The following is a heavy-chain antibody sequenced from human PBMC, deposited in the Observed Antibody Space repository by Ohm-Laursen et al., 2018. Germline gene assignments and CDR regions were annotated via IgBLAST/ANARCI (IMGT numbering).Heavy chain of an antibody. CDR3: AKGDLPEFDY. Sequence: SLRLSCSASGFTFSSYAVSWVRQAPGKGLEWVSLIYSGGSTFYADSVEGRFTISRDNSQNTLYLQMNSLRAEDTAVYFCAKGDLPEFDYWGQGTLVTVSS. V-gene: IGHV3-23*03. CDR1: GFTFSSYA. CDR2: IYSGGST. J-gene: IGHJ4*02.